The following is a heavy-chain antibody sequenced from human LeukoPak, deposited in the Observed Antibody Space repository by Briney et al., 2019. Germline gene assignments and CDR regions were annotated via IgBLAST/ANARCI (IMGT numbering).Heavy chain of an antibody. CDR3: AKDCNGGNCYIDY. D-gene: IGHD2-15*01. V-gene: IGHV3-23*01. CDR1: GFTFTNYA. Sequence: GGSLGLSCAASGFTFTNYAMSWVRQAPGKGLEWVSGMSGRGVSTYYADSVKGRFTISSDNSKNTLYLQMNSLRAEDTAIYYCAKDCNGGNCYIDYWGQGTLVTVAS. J-gene: IGHJ4*02. CDR2: MSGRGVST.